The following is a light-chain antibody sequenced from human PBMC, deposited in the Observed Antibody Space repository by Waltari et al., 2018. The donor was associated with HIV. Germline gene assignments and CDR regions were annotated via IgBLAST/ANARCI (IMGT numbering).Light chain of an antibody. V-gene: IGLV1-44*01. CDR2: NTD. CDR3: AAWDDSLNTYV. J-gene: IGLJ1*01. Sequence: QSVLTQPPSSSGTPGQRVTISCSGSSSNVGSTTVNWYQQLPGAAPKLLILNTDERPSGVPDRFSGSKSGTSASLAISGLQSDDEADYYCAAWDDSLNTYVFGSGTTVTVL. CDR1: SSNVGSTT.